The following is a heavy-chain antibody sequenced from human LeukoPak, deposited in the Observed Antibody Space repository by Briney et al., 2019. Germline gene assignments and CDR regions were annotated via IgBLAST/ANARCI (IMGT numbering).Heavy chain of an antibody. V-gene: IGHV1-24*01. CDR3: ATDRGYCSSTSCFGWFDP. Sequence: ASVKVSCKVSGYTLTELSMHWVRQAPGKGLEWMGGFDPEDGETIYAQKFQGRVTMTEDTSTDTAYMELSSLRSEDTAVYHCATDRGYCSSTSCFGWFDPWGQGTLVTVSS. J-gene: IGHJ5*02. CDR2: FDPEDGET. D-gene: IGHD2-2*01. CDR1: GYTLTELS.